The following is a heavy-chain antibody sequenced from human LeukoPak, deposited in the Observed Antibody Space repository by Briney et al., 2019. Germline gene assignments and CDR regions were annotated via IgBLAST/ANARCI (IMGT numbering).Heavy chain of an antibody. V-gene: IGHV1-69*05. D-gene: IGHD3-16*01. CDR3: AIPAFGAAPGYFQH. Sequence: GASVKVSCKASGGTFSSYAISWVRQAPGQGLEWTGGIIPIFGTANYAQKFQGRVTITTDESTSTAYMELSSLRSEDTAVYYCAIPAFGAAPGYFQHWGQGTLVTVSS. J-gene: IGHJ1*01. CDR1: GGTFSSYA. CDR2: IIPIFGTA.